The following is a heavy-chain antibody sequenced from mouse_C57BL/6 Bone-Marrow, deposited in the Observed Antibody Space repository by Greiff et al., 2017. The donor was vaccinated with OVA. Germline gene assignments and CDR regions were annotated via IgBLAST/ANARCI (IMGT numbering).Heavy chain of an antibody. Sequence: QVQLQQSGAELVKPGASVKLSCKASGYTFTSYWMHWVKQRPGRGLEWIGRIDPNSGGTKYNEKFKSKATLTVDKPSSTAYMQLSSLTSEDSAVYYCAGIPKVAYFYAMDYWGQGTSVTVSS. CDR3: AGIPKVAYFYAMDY. CDR1: GYTFTSYW. V-gene: IGHV1-72*01. CDR2: IDPNSGGT. J-gene: IGHJ4*01. D-gene: IGHD1-1*01.